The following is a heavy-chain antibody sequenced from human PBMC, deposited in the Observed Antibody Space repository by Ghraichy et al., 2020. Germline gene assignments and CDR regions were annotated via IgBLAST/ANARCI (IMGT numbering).Heavy chain of an antibody. J-gene: IGHJ6*03. Sequence: SVKVSCKASGGTFSSYAISWVRQAPGQGLEWMGGIIPIFGTANYAQKFQGRVTITADESTSTAYMELSSLRSEDTAVYYCAGTLAGGSYPHYYYYYYMDVWGKGTTVTVSS. D-gene: IGHD1-26*01. CDR1: GGTFSSYA. CDR3: AGTLAGGSYPHYYYYYYMDV. V-gene: IGHV1-69*13. CDR2: IIPIFGTA.